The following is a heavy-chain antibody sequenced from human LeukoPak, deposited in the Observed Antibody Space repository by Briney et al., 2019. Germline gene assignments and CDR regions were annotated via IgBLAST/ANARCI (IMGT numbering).Heavy chain of an antibody. J-gene: IGHJ4*02. V-gene: IGHV4-59*01. CDR2: IYYSGST. Sequence: PSETLSLTCAVYGGSFSGYYWSWIRQPPGKGLEWIGYIYYSGSTNYNPSLKSRVTISVDTSKNQFSLKLSSVTAADTAVYYCARLEINDESYFGYWGQGTLVTVSS. CDR3: ARLEINDESYFGY. D-gene: IGHD1-1*01. CDR1: GGSFSGYY.